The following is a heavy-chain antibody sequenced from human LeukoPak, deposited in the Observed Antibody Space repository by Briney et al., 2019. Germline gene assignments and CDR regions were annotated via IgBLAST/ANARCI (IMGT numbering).Heavy chain of an antibody. Sequence: SVKVSCKASGGTFSSYAISWVRQAPGQGLEWMGRIIPILGIANYAQEFQGRVTITADKSTSTAYMELSSLRSEDTAVYYCARASRESRDRIGLDYWGQGTLVTVSS. J-gene: IGHJ4*02. D-gene: IGHD5-24*01. CDR2: IIPILGIA. CDR3: ARASRESRDRIGLDY. V-gene: IGHV1-69*04. CDR1: GGTFSSYA.